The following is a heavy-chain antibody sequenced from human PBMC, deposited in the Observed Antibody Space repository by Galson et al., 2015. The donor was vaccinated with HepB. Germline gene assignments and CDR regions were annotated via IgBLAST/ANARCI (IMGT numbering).Heavy chain of an antibody. J-gene: IGHJ3*02. V-gene: IGHV1-46*01. CDR2: INPSGGST. D-gene: IGHD2-2*01. Sequence: SVKVSCKASGYTFTRYYMHWVRQAPGQGLEWMGIINPSGGSTSYAQKFQGRVTMTRDTSTSTVYMELSSLRSEDTAVYYCARGQYCSSTSCYLGAFDIWGQGTMVTVSS. CDR3: ARGQYCSSTSCYLGAFDI. CDR1: GYTFTRYY.